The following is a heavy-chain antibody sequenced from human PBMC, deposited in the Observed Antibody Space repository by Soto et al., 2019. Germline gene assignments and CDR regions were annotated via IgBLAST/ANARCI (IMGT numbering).Heavy chain of an antibody. V-gene: IGHV5-51*01. CDR3: ARPCSNGGGFDL. CDR1: DYTFNTYW. D-gene: IGHD2-2*01. Sequence: PGESLKISCQTSDYTFNTYWIVWMRQVPGQSLGYLGMIFPSDSDTKSPPSFQGQVTMSADKSSRTVFLQWRSLKDSATAIYYCARPCSNGGGFDLWGQGT. CDR2: IFPSDSDT. J-gene: IGHJ4*02.